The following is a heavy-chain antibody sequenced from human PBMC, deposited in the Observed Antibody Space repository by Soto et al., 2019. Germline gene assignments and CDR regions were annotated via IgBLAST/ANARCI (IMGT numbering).Heavy chain of an antibody. CDR2: IYNSVIT. Sequence: QVLMHESGPGLVKPSETLSLTCTVSGASVSSGNQYWSWIRHPPGKRLDWIGSIYNSVITNYSPSLKGRVSISADTSRKQFSLKMSSVTAADTAVYYCARGWDANSWGQGALVTVSS. D-gene: IGHD6-19*01. V-gene: IGHV4-61*01. CDR1: GASVSSGNQY. J-gene: IGHJ4*02. CDR3: ARGWDANS.